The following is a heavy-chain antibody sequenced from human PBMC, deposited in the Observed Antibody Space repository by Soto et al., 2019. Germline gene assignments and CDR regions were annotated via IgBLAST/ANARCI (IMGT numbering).Heavy chain of an antibody. J-gene: IGHJ4*02. CDR2: TKNKAQSYTT. V-gene: IGHV3-72*01. Sequence: EVQLVESGGGLVQPGGSLRLSCAASGFTFSDHYMDWVRQAPGRGLEWVGRTKNKAQSYTTEYATSVKGRFTISRDDSKDPGLSENERLKIQDHGVYYWFRMGHWATGLRGQGTLVTVSS. D-gene: IGHD7-27*01. CDR3: FRMGHWATGL. CDR1: GFTFSDHY.